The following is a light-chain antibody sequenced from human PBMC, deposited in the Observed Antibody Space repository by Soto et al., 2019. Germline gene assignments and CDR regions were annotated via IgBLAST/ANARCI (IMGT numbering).Light chain of an antibody. CDR1: QSVFYSSNNRNY. V-gene: IGKV4-1*01. CDR2: RAS. Sequence: DIVMTQSPDSLTVSLGERATINCKSSQSVFYSSNNRNYLAWYQQKPGQPPKLLLYRASIRESGVPDRFSGSGSGTDFTLAISSLQAEDVAVYYCQQYYTTPYTFGQGTRLEIK. J-gene: IGKJ2*01. CDR3: QQYYTTPYT.